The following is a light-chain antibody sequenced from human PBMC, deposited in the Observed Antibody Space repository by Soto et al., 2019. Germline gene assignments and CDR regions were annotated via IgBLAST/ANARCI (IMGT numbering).Light chain of an antibody. CDR1: NSDVGDYNL. J-gene: IGLJ1*01. CDR2: DVS. V-gene: IGLV2-14*01. CDR3: CSYSTDTTLYV. Sequence: QSALTQPASVSGSPGQSITISCSGTNSDVGDYNLVSWYQHRPGEAPKLVIFDVSNRPSGVSDRFSGSKSGNTASLTISGLQAEDEGDYFCCSYSTDTTLYVFGSGTKLTVL.